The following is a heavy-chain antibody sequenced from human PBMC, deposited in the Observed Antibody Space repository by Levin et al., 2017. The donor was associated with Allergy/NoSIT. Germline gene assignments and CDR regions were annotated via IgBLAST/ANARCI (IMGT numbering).Heavy chain of an antibody. D-gene: IGHD3-10*01. CDR2: INPNSGGT. J-gene: IGHJ5*02. CDR3: ARDKADDYYGSGSYGINWFDP. V-gene: IGHV1-2*02. CDR1: GYTFTGYY. Sequence: ASVKVSCKASGYTFTGYYMHWVRQAPGQGLEWMGWINPNSGGTNYAQKFQGRVTMTRDTSISTAYMELSRLRSDDTAVYYCARDKADDYYGSGSYGINWFDPWGQGTLVTVSS.